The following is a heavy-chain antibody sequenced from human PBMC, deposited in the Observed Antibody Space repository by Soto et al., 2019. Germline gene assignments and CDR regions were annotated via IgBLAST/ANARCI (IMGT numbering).Heavy chain of an antibody. J-gene: IGHJ6*02. CDR1: GGSISNAAYS. CDR2: INHSGST. CDR3: ARALAYSSSWYGGNYYYAMDV. D-gene: IGHD6-13*01. V-gene: IGHV4-30-2*01. Sequence: SGNPALTCTVSGGSISNAAYSWSWIRQPPGKGLEWIGEINHSGSTNYNPSLKSRVTISVDTSKNQFSLKLSSVTAADTAVYYCARALAYSSSWYGGNYYYAMDVWGQVNTVP.